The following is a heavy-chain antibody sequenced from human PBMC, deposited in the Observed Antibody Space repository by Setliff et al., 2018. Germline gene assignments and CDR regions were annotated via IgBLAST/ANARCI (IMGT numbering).Heavy chain of an antibody. J-gene: IGHJ3*01. D-gene: IGHD2-2*01. V-gene: IGHV1-18*04. Sequence: GASVKVSCKASGNRFTDYFLHWVRQAPGQGLEWMGMIITNTGKTSYPKKFQGRVTMTTDTYTGTGYMELRSLTSDDTAVYFCARFGGSCSSSSCYASDLWGQGTRVTV. CDR1: GNRFTDYF. CDR3: ARFGGSCSSSSCYASDL. CDR2: IITNTGKT.